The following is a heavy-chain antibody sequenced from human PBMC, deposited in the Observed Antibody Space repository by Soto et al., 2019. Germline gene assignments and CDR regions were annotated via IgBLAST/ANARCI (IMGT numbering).Heavy chain of an antibody. J-gene: IGHJ2*01. CDR1: GFKFSNSA. CDR3: TKAPVVWGSSWYFDL. D-gene: IGHD7-27*01. CDR2: ISGSGGST. V-gene: IGHV3-23*01. Sequence: EVQLLESGGGLVQPGGSLRLSCAASGFKFSNSAMTWVRQAPGKGLECVSSISGSGGSTYYADSVKGRFTISRDNSKNTRYLQMNIVGDEDTAVYYCTKAPVVWGSSWYFDLGGRGTLVTVSS.